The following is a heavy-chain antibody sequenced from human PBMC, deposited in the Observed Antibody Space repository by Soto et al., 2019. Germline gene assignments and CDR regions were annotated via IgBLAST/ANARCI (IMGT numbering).Heavy chain of an antibody. CDR1: GGTFSSFA. CDR3: VGYYYNTRGYYCDY. J-gene: IGHJ4*02. D-gene: IGHD3-22*01. V-gene: IGHV1-69*18. Sequence: QVQLVQSGAEVKKPGSSVKVSCKASGGTFSSFAISWVRQAPGQGLEWMARIIPIFDTANYAQKFQGRVTITADESTSTAYMELSSLRSEDTAVYYCVGYYYNTRGYYCDYWGQGTLVTVSS. CDR2: IIPIFDTA.